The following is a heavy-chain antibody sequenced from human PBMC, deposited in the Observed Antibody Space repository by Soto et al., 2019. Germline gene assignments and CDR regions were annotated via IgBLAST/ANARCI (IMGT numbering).Heavy chain of an antibody. V-gene: IGHV3-30*18. D-gene: IGHD3-10*01. Sequence: GGSLRLSCAASGFTFSRFGMHWVRQAPGKGLEWVAVISYDGSNRFYADSVKGRFTISRDNSKNTLYLQMNSLRPEDTAVYYCAKDLYGSETYTYSCGMDVWGQGTTGTVSS. CDR1: GFTFSRFG. CDR3: AKDLYGSETYTYSCGMDV. CDR2: ISYDGSNR. J-gene: IGHJ6*02.